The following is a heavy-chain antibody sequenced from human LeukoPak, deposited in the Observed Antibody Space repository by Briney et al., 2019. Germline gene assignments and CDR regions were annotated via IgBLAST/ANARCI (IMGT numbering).Heavy chain of an antibody. V-gene: IGHV4-4*07. CDR1: GGSISSYY. D-gene: IGHD2-15*01. Sequence: KTSETLSLTCTVSGGSISSYYWSWIRQPAGKGLEWIGRIYTSGSTNYNPSLKSRVTMSVDTSKNQFSLKLSSVTAADTAVYYCASHTLGYCSGGSCSRPLSGWGQGTLVTVSS. CDR2: IYTSGST. J-gene: IGHJ4*02. CDR3: ASHTLGYCSGGSCSRPLSG.